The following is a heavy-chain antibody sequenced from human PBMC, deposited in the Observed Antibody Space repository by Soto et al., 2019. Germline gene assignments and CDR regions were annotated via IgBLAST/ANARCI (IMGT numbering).Heavy chain of an antibody. J-gene: IGHJ2*01. V-gene: IGHV1-69*12. D-gene: IGHD2-15*01. CDR2: IIPIFGTT. CDR3: ARAVTVVKCFHYWYFDL. CDR1: GGTFSSYA. Sequence: QVQLVQSGAEVKKPGSSVKVSCKASGGTFSSYAISWVRQAPGQGLEWMGGIIPIFGTTNYAQKFRGRVRITEAESTTTGYMELRSLRSEDTATSYCARAVTVVKCFHYWYFDLWGRGTLVTVSS.